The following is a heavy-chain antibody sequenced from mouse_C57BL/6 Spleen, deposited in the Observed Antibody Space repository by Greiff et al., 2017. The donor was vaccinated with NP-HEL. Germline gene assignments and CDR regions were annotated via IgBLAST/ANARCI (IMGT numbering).Heavy chain of an antibody. J-gene: IGHJ2*01. CDR2: IDPSDSYT. D-gene: IGHD2-4*01. CDR1: GYTFTSYW. CDR3: ARSDDYGDY. V-gene: IGHV1-69*01. Sequence: VQLQQPGAELVMPGASVKLSCKASGYTFTSYWMHWVKQRPGQGLEWIGEIDPSDSYTNYNQKFKGKSTLTVDKSSSTAYMQLSSLTSEDSAVYYCARSDDYGDYWGKGTTLTVSS.